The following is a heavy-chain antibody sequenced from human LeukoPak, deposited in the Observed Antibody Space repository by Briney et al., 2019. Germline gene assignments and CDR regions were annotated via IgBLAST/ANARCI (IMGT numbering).Heavy chain of an antibody. CDR2: ISGNGGYT. CDR1: GFTFSSYA. J-gene: IGHJ4*02. D-gene: IGHD3-22*01. CDR3: AKEILFTMIVGY. Sequence: GGSLRLSCAASGFTFSSYAMSWVRQAPGKGLEWVSSISGNGGYTYHADSVKGRFTISRDNSKNTLYMQMNSLRAEDTAVYYCAKEILFTMIVGYWGQGTLVTVSS. V-gene: IGHV3-23*01.